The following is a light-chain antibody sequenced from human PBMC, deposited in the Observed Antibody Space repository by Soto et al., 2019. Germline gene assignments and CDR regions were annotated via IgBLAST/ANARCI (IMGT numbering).Light chain of an antibody. V-gene: IGKV3-20*01. CDR2: GAS. CDR3: QHYGRSPRT. Sequence: EIVLTQSPGTLSLSPGERATLSCRASQSVSSSHLAWYQQKPGQSPRLFMYGASNRATGIPDRVSGSGSGKDLPLSISRLEPEDFALYYCQHYGRSPRTFGQGTKLEIK. CDR1: QSVSSSH. J-gene: IGKJ2*01.